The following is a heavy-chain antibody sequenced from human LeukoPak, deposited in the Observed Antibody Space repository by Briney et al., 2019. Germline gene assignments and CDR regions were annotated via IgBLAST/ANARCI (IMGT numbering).Heavy chain of an antibody. D-gene: IGHD6-19*01. CDR1: GGSISSYY. CDR3: ARHDLAVAEKSFDY. Sequence: SETLSLTCTVSGGSISSYYWSWIRQPPGKGLEWIGYIYYSGSTNYNPSLKSRVTISVDTSKNQFSLKLSSVTAADTAVNYCARHDLAVAEKSFDYWGQGTLVTVSS. CDR2: IYYSGST. V-gene: IGHV4-59*08. J-gene: IGHJ4*02.